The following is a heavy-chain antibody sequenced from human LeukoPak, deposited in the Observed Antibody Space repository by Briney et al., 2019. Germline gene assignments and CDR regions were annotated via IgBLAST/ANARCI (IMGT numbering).Heavy chain of an antibody. CDR3: AREVTPYY. CDR1: GFTFSDYY. J-gene: IGHJ4*02. V-gene: IGHV3-7*01. Sequence: PGGALRLSCVASGFTFSDYYMSWVRQPPGKGLEGVANIKQDGREKYYVDSVKGRFTISRDNANNSLFLQMNSLRAEDTAVYYCAREVTPYYWGQGTLVTVSS. D-gene: IGHD4-23*01. CDR2: IKQDGREK.